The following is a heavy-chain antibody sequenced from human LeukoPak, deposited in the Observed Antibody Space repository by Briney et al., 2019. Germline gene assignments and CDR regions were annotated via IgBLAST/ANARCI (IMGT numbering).Heavy chain of an antibody. J-gene: IGHJ6*03. D-gene: IGHD3-9*01. Sequence: GGSLRLSCAASGFTFTTYWMSWVRQAPGKGLEWVANIKQDGSEKYYVDSVKGRFTISRDNARNSLYLQMNSLRAEDTAAYYCARDSYDILTGLQNYYYYMDVWGKGTTVTVSS. CDR1: GFTFTTYW. CDR2: IKQDGSEK. V-gene: IGHV3-7*01. CDR3: ARDSYDILTGLQNYYYYMDV.